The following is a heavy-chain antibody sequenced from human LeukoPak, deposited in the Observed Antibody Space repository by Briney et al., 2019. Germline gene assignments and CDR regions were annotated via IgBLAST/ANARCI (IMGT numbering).Heavy chain of an antibody. J-gene: IGHJ4*02. Sequence: GGSLRLSCAASGFTFSNAWMNWVRQAPGKGLEWVGRSRNKANSYTTEYAASVKGRFTISRDDSKNSLFLQMNSLKTDDMAVYYCARASHSGSYFFYWGQGTLVTVSS. CDR2: SRNKANSYTT. D-gene: IGHD1-26*01. CDR1: GFTFSNAW. V-gene: IGHV3-72*01. CDR3: ARASHSGSYFFY.